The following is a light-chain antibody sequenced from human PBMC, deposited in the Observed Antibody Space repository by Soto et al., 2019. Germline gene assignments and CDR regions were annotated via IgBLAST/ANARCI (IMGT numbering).Light chain of an antibody. CDR2: DTY. CDR3: LLYSGGYV. J-gene: IGLJ1*01. V-gene: IGLV7-46*01. Sequence: QAVVTQEPSLTVSPGGTVTLTCGSSTGAVATGHYAYWFHQKPGQAPRPLIYDTYNRFSWTPVRFSGSLLGGKAALTLSGAQPEDEADYYCLLYSGGYVFGPGTKLTVL. CDR1: TGAVATGHY.